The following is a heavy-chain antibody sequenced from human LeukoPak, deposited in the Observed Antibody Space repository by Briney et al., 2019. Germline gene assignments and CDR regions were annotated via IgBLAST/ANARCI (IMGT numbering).Heavy chain of an antibody. CDR3: ARASADGSFDY. D-gene: IGHD6-13*01. Sequence: SETLSLTCTVSGGSIIMGGYDSSWIRQHPGKGLEWIGYIFDSGSTYYNPSLKSRVTISVDTSKKQCSLKLSSVTAADTAVYYCARASADGSFDYWGQGNLVTVSS. J-gene: IGHJ4*02. V-gene: IGHV4-31*03. CDR1: GGSIIMGGYD. CDR2: IFDSGST.